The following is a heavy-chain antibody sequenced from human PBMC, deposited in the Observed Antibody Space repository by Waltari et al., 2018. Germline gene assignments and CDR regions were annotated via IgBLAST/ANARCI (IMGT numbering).Heavy chain of an antibody. J-gene: IGHJ3*02. V-gene: IGHV4-4*02. CDR1: GGSISSTFW. CDR2: IYHTVST. D-gene: IGHD3-10*01. CDR3: ARGRGANVNTVRGVFDI. Sequence: QVRLQESGPGLVEPSGTLSLTCGVPGGSISSTFWWTWVRQPPGKGLEWIGEIYHTVSTNYNPSLRRRVTISLDRSKNHFSLRLTSVTAADTAVYYCARGRGANVNTVRGVFDIWGQGTTVIVSS.